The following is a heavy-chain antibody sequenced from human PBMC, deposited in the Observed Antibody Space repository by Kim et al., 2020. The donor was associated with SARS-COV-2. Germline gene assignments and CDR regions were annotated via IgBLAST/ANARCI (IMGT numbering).Heavy chain of an antibody. Sequence: NPPRKSRVTRSVDTSKNQCSLKLTSVTAADTAVYYCASGNSGSSFYFDYWGQGTLVTVSS. V-gene: IGHV4-39*01. J-gene: IGHJ4*02. CDR3: ASGNSGSSFYFDY. D-gene: IGHD1-26*01.